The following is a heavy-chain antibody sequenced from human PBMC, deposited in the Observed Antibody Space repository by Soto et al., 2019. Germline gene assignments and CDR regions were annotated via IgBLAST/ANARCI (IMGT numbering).Heavy chain of an antibody. CDR2: ISYDGNSK. CDR3: ARKRYSGTYRYAFDY. J-gene: IGHJ4*02. CDR1: GFIFSTSA. V-gene: IGHV3-30-3*01. D-gene: IGHD1-26*01. Sequence: VQLVESGGVVVQPGRSLRLSCAASGFIFSTSAMFWVRPAPGKGLYGVAVISYDGNSKSYAASVKGRFTISRDNSKFMLYLQSNSLGDEDTALYYCARKRYSGTYRYAFDYWGQGTLVTVSS.